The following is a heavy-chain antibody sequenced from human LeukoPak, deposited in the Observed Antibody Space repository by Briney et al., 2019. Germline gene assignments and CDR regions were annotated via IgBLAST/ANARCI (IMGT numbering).Heavy chain of an antibody. D-gene: IGHD6-19*01. CDR2: INHSGST. CDR1: GGSFSGYY. Sequence: PSETLSLTCAVYGGSFSGYYWSWIRQPPGKGLEWIGEINHSGSTNYNPSLKSRVTISVDTSKNQFSLKLSSVTAADTAVYYCARGLATVAGTEYFDYWGQGTLVTVSS. J-gene: IGHJ4*02. V-gene: IGHV4-34*01. CDR3: ARGLATVAGTEYFDY.